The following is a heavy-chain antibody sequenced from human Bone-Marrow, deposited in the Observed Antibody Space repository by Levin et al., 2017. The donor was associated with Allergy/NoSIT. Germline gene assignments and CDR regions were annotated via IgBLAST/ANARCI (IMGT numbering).Heavy chain of an antibody. Sequence: GSLRLSCTVSGASISRYSWTWVRQPPGKRLECLGYISYSGSTTYNPSLKSRLVISVDMSKNLFSLNLNSVTAADTALYYCAREETSGWYRYFDLWGRGTLVTVSS. D-gene: IGHD6-19*01. CDR1: GASISRYS. J-gene: IGHJ2*01. CDR3: AREETSGWYRYFDL. V-gene: IGHV4-59*01. CDR2: ISYSGST.